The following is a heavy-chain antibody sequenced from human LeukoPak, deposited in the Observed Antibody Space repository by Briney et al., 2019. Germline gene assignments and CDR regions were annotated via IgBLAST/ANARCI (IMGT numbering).Heavy chain of an antibody. CDR2: IRPDGRET. Sequence: GGSLRLSCAASGFTFTNHWMHWVRQAPGKGLVWVSRIRPDGRETNHAGSVKGRFTISRDNAKNTLYLQMNSLGDEDTAVYYCGRDVVLGSGSVVYWGQGVLVTVSS. V-gene: IGHV3-74*01. CDR1: GFTFTNHW. D-gene: IGHD3-10*01. J-gene: IGHJ4*02. CDR3: GRDVVLGSGSVVY.